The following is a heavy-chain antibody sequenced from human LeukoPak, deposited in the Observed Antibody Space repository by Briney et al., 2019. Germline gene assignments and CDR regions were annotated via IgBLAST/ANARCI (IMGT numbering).Heavy chain of an antibody. CDR1: GDSISSGDYY. Sequence: PSETLSLTCTVSGDSISSGDYYWSWIRQPAGKGLEWIGRISSSGSTNYNPSLKSRVTISVDTSKNQFSLKLSSVTAADTAVYFCARGPYSYDSSGAFDIWGQGTMVTVSS. D-gene: IGHD3-22*01. J-gene: IGHJ3*02. CDR2: ISSSGST. V-gene: IGHV4-61*02. CDR3: ARGPYSYDSSGAFDI.